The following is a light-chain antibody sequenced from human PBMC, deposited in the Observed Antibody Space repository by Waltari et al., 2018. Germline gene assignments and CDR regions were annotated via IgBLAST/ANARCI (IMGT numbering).Light chain of an antibody. J-gene: IGKJ1*01. CDR2: HAS. Sequence: EIVLTQSPGTLSLSPGERVTLSCRASQSVSKYSAWYQQRPGQAPRLLLYHASTRATGIPDRVSGSGSGTDFSLTISRLEPEDFAVYYCQHYVRLPATFGQGTRVEIK. V-gene: IGKV3-20*01. CDR3: QHYVRLPAT. CDR1: QSVSKY.